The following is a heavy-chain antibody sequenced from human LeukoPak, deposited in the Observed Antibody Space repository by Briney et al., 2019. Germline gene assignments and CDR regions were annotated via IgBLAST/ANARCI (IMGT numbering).Heavy chain of an antibody. J-gene: IGHJ5*02. CDR1: GGSFSGYY. CDR3: ARRQLLWFGVYIFEGLNWFDP. D-gene: IGHD3-10*01. V-gene: IGHV4-34*01. CDR2: INHSGST. Sequence: PSETLSLTCAVYGGSFSGYYWSWIRQPPGKGLEWIGEINHSGSTNYNPSLKSRVTISVDTPKNQFSLKLSSVTAADTAVYYCARRQLLWFGVYIFEGLNWFDPWGQGTLVTVSS.